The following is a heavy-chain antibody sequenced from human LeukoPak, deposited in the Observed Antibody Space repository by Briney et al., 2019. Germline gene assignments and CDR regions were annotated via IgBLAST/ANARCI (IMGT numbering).Heavy chain of an antibody. CDR2: INPNSGGT. CDR1: GYTFTGYY. J-gene: IGHJ6*03. D-gene: IGHD1-26*01. V-gene: IGHV1-2*06. CDR3: ARDLEGDSGSYGARYYYYMDV. Sequence: ASVKVSCKASGYTFTGYYMHWVRQAPGQGLEWMGRINPNSGGTNYAQKFQGRVTMTRDTSISTAYMELSRLRSDDTAVYYCARDLEGDSGSYGARYYYYMDVWGKGTTVTVSS.